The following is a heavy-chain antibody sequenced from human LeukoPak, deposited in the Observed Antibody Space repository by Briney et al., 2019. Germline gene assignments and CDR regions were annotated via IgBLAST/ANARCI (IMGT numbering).Heavy chain of an antibody. CDR1: GFNVSSNY. CDR2: LYSGGST. CDR3: AREVSATVTLDY. D-gene: IGHD4-17*01. J-gene: IGHJ4*02. Sequence: GGSLRLSCAASGFNVSSNYMSWVRQAPGKGLEWVSVLYSGGSTYYADSVKGRFTISRDNSKNTLYLQMNSLTAEDTAVYYCAREVSATVTLDYWGQGTLVTVSS. V-gene: IGHV3-53*01.